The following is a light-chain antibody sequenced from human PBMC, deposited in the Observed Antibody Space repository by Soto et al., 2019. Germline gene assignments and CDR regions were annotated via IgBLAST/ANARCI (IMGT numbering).Light chain of an antibody. CDR1: NSDVGVYNY. J-gene: IGLJ2*01. CDR3: NSYAGSNNFVV. Sequence: QSALTQGPSAPGSPGQSVTISCSGTNSDVGVYNYDSWYKQHPGKAHKFLIYEVSKRPSGVPDRLSGCKSGNTASLTVSGSQIENEADYYCNSYAGSNNFVVFGGGTKLTVL. V-gene: IGLV2-8*01. CDR2: EVS.